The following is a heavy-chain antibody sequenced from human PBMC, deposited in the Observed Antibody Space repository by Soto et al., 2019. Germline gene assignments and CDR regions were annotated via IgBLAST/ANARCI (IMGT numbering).Heavy chain of an antibody. CDR3: AKGVPSPTQHAFDI. CDR1: GFSFSSYD. Sequence: QVHLVESGGGVVQPGRSLRLSCAASGFSFSSYDMHWVHQAPGKGLEWVAMISYDGSDKYFSDSVKGRLTISRDNSKNTVSLEMNSLRTKDTAAYYCAKGVPSPTQHAFDIWGQGTMVTVSS. V-gene: IGHV3-30*18. J-gene: IGHJ3*02. CDR2: ISYDGSDK.